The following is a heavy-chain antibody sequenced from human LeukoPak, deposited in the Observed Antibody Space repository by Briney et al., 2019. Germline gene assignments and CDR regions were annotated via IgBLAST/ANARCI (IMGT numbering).Heavy chain of an antibody. J-gene: IGHJ4*02. V-gene: IGHV3-23*01. CDR3: AKAGIVVVPASRSYFDY. D-gene: IGHD2-2*01. CDR2: ISGSGGST. Sequence: GGSLRLSCAASGFTFSSYAMSWVRQAPGKGLEWVSAISGSGGSTYYADSVKGRFTISRDNSKNTLYLQMNSLRAEDTAVYYCAKAGIVVVPASRSYFDYWGQGTLVTVSS. CDR1: GFTFSSYA.